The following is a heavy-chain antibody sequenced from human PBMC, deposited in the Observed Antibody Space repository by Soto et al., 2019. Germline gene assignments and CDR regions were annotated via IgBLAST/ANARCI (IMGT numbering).Heavy chain of an antibody. CDR3: ARGRPVGATTFDY. D-gene: IGHD1-26*01. CDR1: GGSISSGVYY. CDR2: IYYSGST. J-gene: IGHJ4*02. V-gene: IGHV4-31*03. Sequence: PSETLSLTCTVSGGSISSGVYYWSWIRHHPGKGLEWIGYIYYSGSTYYNPSLKSRVTISVDTSKNQFSLKVNSVTAADTAVYYCARGRPVGATTFDYWGQGTLVTVSS.